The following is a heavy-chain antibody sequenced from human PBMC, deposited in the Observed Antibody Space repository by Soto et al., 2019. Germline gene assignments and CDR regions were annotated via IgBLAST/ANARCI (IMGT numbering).Heavy chain of an antibody. CDR1: GFTFSSYW. J-gene: IGHJ3*01. CDR2: IKQDGSEK. D-gene: IGHD3-3*01. V-gene: IGHV3-7*01. Sequence: EVQLVESGGGLVQPGGSLRLSCAASGFTFSSYWMSWVRQAPGKGLEWVANIKQDGSEKYYVDSVKGRFNIARDHAKNSLYLQMNSLRAEDTAVYYCARAQSYDFLCLVVWGQGTMVTVSS. CDR3: ARAQSYDFLCLVV.